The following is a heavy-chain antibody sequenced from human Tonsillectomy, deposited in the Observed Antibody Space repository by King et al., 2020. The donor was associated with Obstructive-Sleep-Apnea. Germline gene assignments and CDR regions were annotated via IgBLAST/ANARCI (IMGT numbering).Heavy chain of an antibody. V-gene: IGHV1-18*04. J-gene: IGHJ3*02. Sequence: VQLVESGAEVKKPGASVKVSCKASGYTLTSYDISWVRQAPGQGLEWMGWISTYNINRNYAQEFQGRVTMTTDTSTSTAYMELRSLRSDDTAVYYCARTSRSTWWALDIWGQGTMVTVSS. D-gene: IGHD1-1*01. CDR3: ARTSRSTWWALDI. CDR2: ISTYNINR. CDR1: GYTLTSYD.